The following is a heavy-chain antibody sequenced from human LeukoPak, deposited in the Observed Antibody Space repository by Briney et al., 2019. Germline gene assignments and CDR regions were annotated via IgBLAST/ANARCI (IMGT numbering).Heavy chain of an antibody. CDR1: GLTFGDYY. Sequence: PGGSLRLSCAASGLTFGDYYMSWIRQAPGKGLEWVSYISSSGSIIYYADSAKGRFTISRDNAKNSLFLQMNNLRAEDTAVYYCARGPQYDFWRGPSDYWGQGTLVTVSS. V-gene: IGHV3-11*01. J-gene: IGHJ4*02. CDR3: ARGPQYDFWRGPSDY. D-gene: IGHD3-3*01. CDR2: ISSSGSII.